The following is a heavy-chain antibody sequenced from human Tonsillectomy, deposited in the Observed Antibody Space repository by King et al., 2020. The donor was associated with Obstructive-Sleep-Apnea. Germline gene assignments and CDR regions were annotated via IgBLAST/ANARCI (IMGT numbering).Heavy chain of an antibody. CDR1: GYTFTNYD. D-gene: IGHD1-14*01. V-gene: IGHV1-8*01. CDR2: MNPNRGNT. J-gene: IGHJ3*02. CDR3: ARGSRTFDI. Sequence: QLVQSGAEVKKPGASVKVSCKASGYTFTNYDITWVRQATGQGLEWMGWMNPNRGNTGYAQKFQGKVTMTRNTSITTAYMELSSLRSDDTAFYYCARGSRTFDIWGQGTMVTVSS.